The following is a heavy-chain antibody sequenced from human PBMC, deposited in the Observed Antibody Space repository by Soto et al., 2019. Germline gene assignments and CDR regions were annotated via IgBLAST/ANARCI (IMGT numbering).Heavy chain of an antibody. D-gene: IGHD2-15*01. Sequence: QVHRQDSGPGLVKLSGTLSLTWAAPGGSSSSINWWSWVRHPPGKGLGWIGEIYHRGSTNYNPSLKSRVTISGDKSKNQFSLKLSSVTAADTAVYYCARGDCSGGSCYSVDIWGQGTMVTVSS. CDR1: GGSSSSINW. J-gene: IGHJ3*02. CDR3: ARGDCSGGSCYSVDI. V-gene: IGHV4-4*02. CDR2: IYHRGST.